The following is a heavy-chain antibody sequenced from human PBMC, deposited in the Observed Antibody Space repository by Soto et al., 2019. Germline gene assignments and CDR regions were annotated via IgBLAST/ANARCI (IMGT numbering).Heavy chain of an antibody. CDR2: IKQNVDEK. CDR3: ARETGTLDY. Sequence: XGSLRLPCAASGFTFSSYCGNWIRQAPGKGLEWVANIKQNVDEKYYVDSVKGRFTISRDNAKNSLYLQMTSLRAEDTAVYYCARETGTLDYWGQGSLVTFTS. J-gene: IGHJ4*02. D-gene: IGHD7-27*01. V-gene: IGHV3-7*01. CDR1: GFTFSSYC.